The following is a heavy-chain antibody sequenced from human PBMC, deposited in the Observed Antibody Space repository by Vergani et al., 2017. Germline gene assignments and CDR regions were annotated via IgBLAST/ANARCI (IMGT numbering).Heavy chain of an antibody. CDR1: GFPFSTYG. J-gene: IGHJ4*02. CDR2: IRYDGSNK. V-gene: IGHV3-30*02. Sequence: QVQLVESGGGVVQPGESLRLSCAASGFPFSTYGMHWVRQAPGKGLEWVAFIRYDGSNKYYADSVKGRFTISRDNSKNTLYLQMNSLRAEDTAVYYCAKLNTYYYDSSGYCDYWGQGTLVTVSS. CDR3: AKLNTYYYDSSGYCDY. D-gene: IGHD3-22*01.